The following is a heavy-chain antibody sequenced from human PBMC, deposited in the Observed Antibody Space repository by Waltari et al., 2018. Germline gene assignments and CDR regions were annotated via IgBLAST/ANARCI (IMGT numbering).Heavy chain of an antibody. CDR1: GGSFSGYY. Sequence: QVQLQQWGAGLLKPSENLSLTCAVYGGSFSGYYWSWIRQPPGKGLEWIGEINHSGSTNYNPSLKSRVTISVDTSKNQFSLKLSSVTAADTAVYYCASDDSSGWYGALVYWGQGTLVTVSS. D-gene: IGHD6-19*01. J-gene: IGHJ4*02. CDR3: ASDDSSGWYGALVY. V-gene: IGHV4-34*01. CDR2: INHSGST.